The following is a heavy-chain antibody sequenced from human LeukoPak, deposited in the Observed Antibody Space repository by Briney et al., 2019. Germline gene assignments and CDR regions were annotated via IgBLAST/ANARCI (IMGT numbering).Heavy chain of an antibody. CDR2: TSYRAKWYN. J-gene: IGHJ4*02. CDR1: GDSVSTNSVA. CDR3: AREAEITRFDY. Sequence: SQTLSLTCAISGDSVSTNSVAWNWIRQSPSRGLEWLGRTSYRAKWYNDYAVSVNSRITIPPDTSKNQFSLQMNSVTPEDTAVYYCAREAEITRFDYWGQGTLVTVSS. V-gene: IGHV6-1*01. D-gene: IGHD5-24*01.